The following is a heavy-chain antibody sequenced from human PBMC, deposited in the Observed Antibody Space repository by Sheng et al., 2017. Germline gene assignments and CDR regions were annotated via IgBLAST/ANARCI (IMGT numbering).Heavy chain of an antibody. Sequence: QVQLQQWGAGLLKPSETLSLTCAVYGGSFSGYYWSWIRQPPGKGLEWIGEINHSGSTNYNPSLKSRVTISVDTSKNQFSLKLSSVTAADTAVYYCARLRGYSYGFIPFDYWGQGTLVTVSS. CDR3: ARLRGYSYGFIPFDY. CDR1: GGSFSGYY. D-gene: IGHD5-18*01. J-gene: IGHJ4*02. CDR2: INHSGST. V-gene: IGHV4-34*01.